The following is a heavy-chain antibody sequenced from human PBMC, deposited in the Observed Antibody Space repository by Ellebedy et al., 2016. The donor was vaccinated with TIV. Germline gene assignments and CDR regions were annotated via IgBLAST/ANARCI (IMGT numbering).Heavy chain of an antibody. D-gene: IGHD3-22*01. CDR3: AKDKGYDSSGQHFDY. V-gene: IGHV3-23*01. J-gene: IGHJ4*02. CDR1: GFTFNNYA. CDR2: ISGRSGST. Sequence: GESLKISCAASGFTFNNYAMSWVRQAPGKGPEWVSVISGRSGSTNYADSVKGRFTISRDNAKNSLYLQMNSLRAEDTALYYCAKDKGYDSSGQHFDYWGQGTLVTVSS.